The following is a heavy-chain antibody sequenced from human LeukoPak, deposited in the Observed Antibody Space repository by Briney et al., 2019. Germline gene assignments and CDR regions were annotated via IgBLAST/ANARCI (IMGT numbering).Heavy chain of an antibody. CDR3: SKVGTYYDFWSGYSIPHFDY. CDR1: GFTFSSYA. Sequence: GGSLRLSCAASGFTFSSYAMSWVRQSPGKGLEWVSAISGSGGSTYYADSVEGRFNISRDNSTNTLYLQMNSLRAEDTAVYYCSKVGTYYDFWSGYSIPHFDYWGQGTLVTVSS. J-gene: IGHJ4*02. CDR2: ISGSGGST. D-gene: IGHD3-3*01. V-gene: IGHV3-23*01.